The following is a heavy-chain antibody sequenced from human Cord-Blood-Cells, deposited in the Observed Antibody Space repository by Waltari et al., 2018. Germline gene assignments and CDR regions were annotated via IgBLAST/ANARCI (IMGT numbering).Heavy chain of an antibody. D-gene: IGHD3-16*01. CDR1: GFTFSSYA. Sequence: QVQLVESGGGVVQPGRSLRLSCSASGFTFSSYAMHWVRQAPGQGMEWVAVISDAGSNKYYAVFVKCRFTISRDNCKISLYLQLNRRRAEDTAVYYCASDEVGGTDYWGQGTRVTVSS. CDR3: ASDEVGGTDY. CDR2: ISDAGSNK. J-gene: IGHJ4*02. V-gene: IGHV3-30*04.